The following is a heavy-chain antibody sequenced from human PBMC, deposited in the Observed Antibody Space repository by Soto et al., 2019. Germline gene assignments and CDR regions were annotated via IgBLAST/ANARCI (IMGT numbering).Heavy chain of an antibody. CDR2: ISPSGTT. Sequence: SETLSLTCSLYSGSLRCYYWSWIRQPPGKGLEWIGEISPSGTTNYSPSLKSRVSISVDTSKNQFSLNLTSLTAADTAVYYCARAPKVSGSAQTRPDFWGQGSLVTVSS. CDR3: ARAPKVSGSAQTRPDF. V-gene: IGHV4-34*01. CDR1: SGSLRCYY. D-gene: IGHD6-6*01. J-gene: IGHJ4*02.